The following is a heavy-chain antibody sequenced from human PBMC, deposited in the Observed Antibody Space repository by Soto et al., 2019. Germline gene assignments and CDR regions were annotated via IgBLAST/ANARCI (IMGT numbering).Heavy chain of an antibody. Sequence: GGSLRLSCAASGVTFSSYAMSWVRQAPGKGLEWVSTISGSGGSTYYADSVKGRFTISRDNSKNTLYLQMNSLRAEDTAVYYCAHDGDSSDYYYYYGMDVWGQGTTVTVSS. CDR1: GVTFSSYA. CDR3: AHDGDSSDYYYYYGMDV. D-gene: IGHD4-17*01. J-gene: IGHJ6*02. V-gene: IGHV3-23*01. CDR2: ISGSGGST.